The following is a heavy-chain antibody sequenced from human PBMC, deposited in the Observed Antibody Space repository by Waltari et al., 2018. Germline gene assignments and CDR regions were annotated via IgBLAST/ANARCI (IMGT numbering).Heavy chain of an antibody. CDR2: ISSSSSYI. CDR1: GFTFSSYS. D-gene: IGHD5-18*01. V-gene: IGHV3-21*01. J-gene: IGHJ6*03. CDR3: ARPDGYSYGSGYYYYYYMDV. Sequence: EVQLVESGGGLVKPGGSLRLSCAASGFTFSSYSMNWVRQAPGKGLEWVSSISSSSSYIYYADSVKGRFTISRDNAKNSLYLQMNSLRAEDTAVYYCARPDGYSYGSGYYYYYYMDVWGKGTTVTVSS.